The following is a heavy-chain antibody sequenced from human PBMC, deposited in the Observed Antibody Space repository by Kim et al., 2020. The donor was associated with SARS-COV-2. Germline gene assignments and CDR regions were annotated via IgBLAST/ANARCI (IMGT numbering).Heavy chain of an antibody. Sequence: SETLSLTCTVSGGSISRSDYWGWIRHSQEKGLECIGSISYRGIPYYKPSLKSRVTISEYISKTQFSLNLRSVTAADTAIYYCAISGSYSGSRGFDFWGQGTLVTVAS. D-gene: IGHD5-12*01. CDR2: ISYRGIP. CDR3: AISGSYSGSRGFDF. V-gene: IGHV4-39*01. J-gene: IGHJ4*02. CDR1: GGSISRSDY.